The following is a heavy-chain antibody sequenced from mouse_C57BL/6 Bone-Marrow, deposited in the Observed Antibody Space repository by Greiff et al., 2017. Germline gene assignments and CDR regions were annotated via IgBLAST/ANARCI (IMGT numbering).Heavy chain of an antibody. D-gene: IGHD1-1*01. Sequence: EVQLQQSGPVLARPGASVKMSCKTSGYTFTSYWMHWVKQRPGQGLEWIGAIYPGNSDTSYNQKCKGKAKLTAVTSASTAYMELSSLTNEDSAVYYCTRSYYGILFAYWGQGTLVTVSA. CDR3: TRSYYGILFAY. V-gene: IGHV1-5*01. CDR2: IYPGNSDT. J-gene: IGHJ3*01. CDR1: GYTFTSYW.